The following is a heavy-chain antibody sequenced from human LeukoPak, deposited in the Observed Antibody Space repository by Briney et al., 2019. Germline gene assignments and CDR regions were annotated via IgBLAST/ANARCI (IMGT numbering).Heavy chain of an antibody. V-gene: IGHV3-23*01. J-gene: IGHJ4*02. CDR1: GFTFSDFG. D-gene: IGHD6-6*01. CDR2: ISGSGSNI. Sequence: GGSLRLSCTATGFTFSDFGMAWVRQAPGQGLEWVSTISGSGSNIHQADSVKGRFTISRDNSRSTLYLQMNSLRVEDTAVYYCAKDAGPQQLVFFDSWGQGTLVTVSS. CDR3: AKDAGPQQLVFFDS.